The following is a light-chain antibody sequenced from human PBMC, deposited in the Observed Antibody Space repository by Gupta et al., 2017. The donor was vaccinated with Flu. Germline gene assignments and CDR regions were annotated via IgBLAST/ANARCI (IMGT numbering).Light chain of an antibody. CDR2: YVS. J-gene: IGLJ1*01. Sequence: SSTFSITGTRRAVGRYHYVFCDHNHPANPTILILYYVSNLPSGVANRFSGSKSGTTASLTISGPQAEDAAYYYCTSYTSSNFFVFGTGTKPTVL. CDR3: TSYTSSNFFV. V-gene: IGLV2-14*03. CDR1: RRAVGRYHY.